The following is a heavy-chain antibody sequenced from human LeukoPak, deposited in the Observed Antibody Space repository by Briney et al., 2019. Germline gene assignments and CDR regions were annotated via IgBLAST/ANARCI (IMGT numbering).Heavy chain of an antibody. V-gene: IGHV3-53*01. CDR1: GFTVSSKY. D-gene: IGHD5-18*01. J-gene: IGHJ4*02. Sequence: GGSLRLSCAASGFTVSSKYMSWVRQAPGKGLEWVSVIYSGGSTYYADSVKGRFTISRDNSKNTLYLQMNSLRAEDTAVYYCAKVDTAMVTDPGFGFDYWGQGTLVTVSS. CDR2: IYSGGST. CDR3: AKVDTAMVTDPGFGFDY.